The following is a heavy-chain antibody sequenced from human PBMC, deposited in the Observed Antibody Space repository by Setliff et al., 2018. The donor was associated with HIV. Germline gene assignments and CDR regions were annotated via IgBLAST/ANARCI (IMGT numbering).Heavy chain of an antibody. CDR2: INPNNGDT. D-gene: IGHD5-12*01. CDR1: GYTFTAYY. V-gene: IGHV1-2*06. J-gene: IGHJ6*03. CDR3: AREFGAGIRQIVAGEFYYMDV. Sequence: ASVKVSCKASGYTFTAYYLHWVRQAPGQGLEWMGRINPNNGDTNYAQKFQGRVTMTRDTSISTAYMALSRLRSDDTAVYYCAREFGAGIRQIVAGEFYYMDVWGKGTTVTVSS.